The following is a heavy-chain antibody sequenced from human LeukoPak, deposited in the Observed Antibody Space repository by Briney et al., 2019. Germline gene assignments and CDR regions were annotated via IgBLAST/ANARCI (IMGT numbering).Heavy chain of an antibody. CDR3: ARSNGVTTVAPFDY. J-gene: IGHJ4*02. V-gene: IGHV3-30*14. CDR1: VFTFNNYA. CDR2: TSYDGSNK. Sequence: GGSLRLSCAASVFTFNNYAMHWVRQAPGKGLEWVAVTSYDGSNKYYADSVKGRFTISRDNSKNTLYLQMNSLRAEDTAVYHCARSNGVTTVAPFDYWGQGTLVTVSS. D-gene: IGHD4-23*01.